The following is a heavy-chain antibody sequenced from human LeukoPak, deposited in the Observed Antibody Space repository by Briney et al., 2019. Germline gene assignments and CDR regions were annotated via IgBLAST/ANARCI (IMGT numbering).Heavy chain of an antibody. Sequence: SVKVSCKASGGTFSSYAISWVRQAPGQGLEWMGGIIPIFGTANYAQKFQGRVTMTTDTSTSTAYMELRSLRSDDTAVYYCARDRAPSFDIVVVPAAIYYWGQGTLVTVSS. V-gene: IGHV1-69*05. CDR3: ARDRAPSFDIVVVPAAIYY. CDR1: GGTFSSYA. D-gene: IGHD2-2*01. CDR2: IIPIFGTA. J-gene: IGHJ4*02.